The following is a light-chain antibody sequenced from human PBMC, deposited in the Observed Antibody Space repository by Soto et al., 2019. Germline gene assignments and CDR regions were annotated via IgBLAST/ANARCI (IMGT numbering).Light chain of an antibody. V-gene: IGKV1-5*03. J-gene: IGKJ1*01. CDR3: QHYNSYSEA. Sequence: MQLTQSLYTLSGSIGERVALTWLASQTISSWLAWYQQKPGKAPKLLIYKASTLKSGVPSRFSGSGSGTEFTLTISSLQPDDFATYYCQHYNSYSEAFGQGTNVDIK. CDR2: KAS. CDR1: QTISSW.